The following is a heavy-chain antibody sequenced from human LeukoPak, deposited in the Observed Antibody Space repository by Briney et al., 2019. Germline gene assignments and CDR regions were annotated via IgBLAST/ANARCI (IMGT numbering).Heavy chain of an antibody. Sequence: ASVKLSCKASGYTFTNYDINWVRQATGQGLEWMGWMNPNSGNTDYAQKFQGRVSLTRNTSINTAYMELSSLRSEDTAVYYCARATSNLAAADYYYYYMDVWGKGTTVTVSS. J-gene: IGHJ6*03. CDR2: MNPNSGNT. CDR3: ARATSNLAAADYYYYYMDV. D-gene: IGHD6-13*01. V-gene: IGHV1-8*03. CDR1: GYTFTNYD.